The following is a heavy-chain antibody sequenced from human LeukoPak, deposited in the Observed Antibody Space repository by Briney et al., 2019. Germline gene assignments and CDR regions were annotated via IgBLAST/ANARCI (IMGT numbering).Heavy chain of an antibody. CDR2: ISSDESST. CDR1: GFTFNGFW. CDR3: TRNPDGRNWFDP. J-gene: IGHJ5*02. V-gene: IGHV3-74*01. D-gene: IGHD1-14*01. Sequence: GGSLRLSCAASGFTFNGFWMSWVRQAPGKGLVWVSHISSDESSTTYADSVKGRFTISRDNRKNTLYLQMNSLGVEDTAMYYCTRNPDGRNWFDPWGQGTLVTVSS.